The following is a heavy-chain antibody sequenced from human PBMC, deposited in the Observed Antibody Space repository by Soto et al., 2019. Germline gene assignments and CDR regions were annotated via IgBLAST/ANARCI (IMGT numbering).Heavy chain of an antibody. CDR1: GFTFSSYS. J-gene: IGHJ4*02. V-gene: IGHV3-48*02. CDR3: ARRGPGDYYDSSGYRVFYFDY. D-gene: IGHD3-22*01. CDR2: ISSSSSTI. Sequence: GVLRLSGAASGFTFSSYSMNWVRQAPGKGLEWVSYISSSSSTIYYADSVKGRFTISRDNAKNSLYLQMNSLRDEDTAVYYCARRGPGDYYDSSGYRVFYFDYWGQGTLVTVSS.